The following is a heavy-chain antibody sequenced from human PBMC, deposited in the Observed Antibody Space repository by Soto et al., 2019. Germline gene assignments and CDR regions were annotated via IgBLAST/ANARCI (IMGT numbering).Heavy chain of an antibody. Sequence: SETLSLTCTVSGGTISSYYWSWIRQPPGKGLEWIGYISYSGRTNYNPSLKSRVTISVDTSKYLFSLKLSSVTAADTAVYYCARDGRGWYFDYWGQGTLVTVS. J-gene: IGHJ4*02. CDR3: ARDGRGWYFDY. CDR2: ISYSGRT. V-gene: IGHV4-59*01. D-gene: IGHD6-19*01. CDR1: GGTISSYY.